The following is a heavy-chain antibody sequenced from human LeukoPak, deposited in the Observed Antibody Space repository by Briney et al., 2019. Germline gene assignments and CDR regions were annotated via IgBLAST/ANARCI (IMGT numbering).Heavy chain of an antibody. CDR3: ARRIYSDDEAYDG. Sequence: ESLQISCKGSGYIFTSYWINWVRQTPGKGREWMGRIDPSDSYTKYNPSFQKHVTISADKSISAAYLQWSSLKASDTAMYYCARRIYSDDEAYDGRGQMSSVTVSS. D-gene: IGHD5-12*01. V-gene: IGHV5-10-1*01. CDR1: GYIFTSYW. J-gene: IGHJ6*02. CDR2: IDPSDSYT.